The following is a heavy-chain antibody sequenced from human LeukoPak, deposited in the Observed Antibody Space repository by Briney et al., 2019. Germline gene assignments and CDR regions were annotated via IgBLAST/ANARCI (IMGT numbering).Heavy chain of an antibody. V-gene: IGHV3-23*01. CDR2: ISGSGGST. J-gene: IGHJ3*02. CDR1: GFTFSRYA. D-gene: IGHD1-26*01. CDR3: AKDEGGGYGVSAFDI. Sequence: GGSLRLSCAASGFTFSRYAMSWVRQAPGKGLEWVSAISGSGGSTCYADSVKGRFTISRDNSTNTLYLQMNSLRAEDTAVYYCAKDEGGGYGVSAFDIWGQGTMVTVSS.